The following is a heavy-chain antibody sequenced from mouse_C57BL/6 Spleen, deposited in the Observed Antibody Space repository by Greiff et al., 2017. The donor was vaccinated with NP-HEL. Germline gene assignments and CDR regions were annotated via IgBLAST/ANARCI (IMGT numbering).Heavy chain of an antibody. CDR2: IDPNSGGT. CDR3: ARYSHYYGSTYDY. Sequence: VQLQQSGAELVKPGTSVKLSCKASGYTFSSYLIHWVKQRPGRGLEWIGRIDPNSGGTKYSENFKNKATLTVDKPSNTAYMQLSSLTSEDSAVYYCARYSHYYGSTYDYWGQGTTLTVSS. D-gene: IGHD1-1*01. V-gene: IGHV1-72*01. CDR1: GYTFSSYL. J-gene: IGHJ2*01.